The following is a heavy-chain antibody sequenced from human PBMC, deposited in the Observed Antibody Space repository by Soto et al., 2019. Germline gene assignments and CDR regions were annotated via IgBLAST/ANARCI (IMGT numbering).Heavy chain of an antibody. J-gene: IGHJ6*02. D-gene: IGHD4-17*01. CDR3: ARETGDYGIYYYYYGMDV. Sequence: QVQLQESGPGLVKPSETLSLTCTVSGGSISSYYWSWIRQPAGKGLEWIGRIYTSGSTNYNPSLKSRVTMSVDTSKNQFSLKLSSVTAADTAVYYCARETGDYGIYYYYYGMDVWGQGTTVTVSS. V-gene: IGHV4-4*07. CDR2: IYTSGST. CDR1: GGSISSYY.